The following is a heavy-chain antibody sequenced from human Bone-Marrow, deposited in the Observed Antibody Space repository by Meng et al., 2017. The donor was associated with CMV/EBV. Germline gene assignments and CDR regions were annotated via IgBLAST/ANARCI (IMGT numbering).Heavy chain of an antibody. D-gene: IGHD2/OR15-2a*01. CDR1: GFTFSNAW. J-gene: IGHJ4*02. Sequence: GESLKISCAASGFTFSNAWMSWVRQAPGKGLEWVSYISSSGSTIYYADSVKGRFTISRDNAKNSLYLQMNSLRAEDTAVYYCARERRGPVITTSMRWGQGTLVTVSS. CDR3: ARERRGPVITTSMR. V-gene: IGHV3-11*04. CDR2: ISSSGSTI.